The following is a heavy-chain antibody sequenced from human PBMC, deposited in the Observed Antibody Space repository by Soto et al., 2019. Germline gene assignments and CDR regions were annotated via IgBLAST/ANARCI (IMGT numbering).Heavy chain of an antibody. Sequence: GPLSLPCVSPGFIDSSNQMRWVRQAPGRALEWVSVIYSGHTTYYADSVEGRFTISRDDSKNTLYLQMNSLRVEDTAVYYCVRGPSDHKLRLVEWPYGDYWGQGALVTVSS. V-gene: IGHV3-53*01. D-gene: IGHD3-3*01. CDR1: GFIDSSNQ. CDR3: VRGPSDHKLRLVEWPYGDY. CDR2: IYSGHTT. J-gene: IGHJ4*02.